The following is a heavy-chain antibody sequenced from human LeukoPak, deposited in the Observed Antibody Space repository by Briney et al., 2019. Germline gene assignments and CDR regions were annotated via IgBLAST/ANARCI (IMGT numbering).Heavy chain of an antibody. CDR1: GGSISSGSYY. D-gene: IGHD3-10*01. J-gene: IGHJ6*03. CDR3: ARHGVTNMDV. V-gene: IGHV4-61*02. CDR2: IYTSGST. Sequence: SQTLSLTCTVSGGSISSGSYYWSWIRQPAGKGLEWIGRIYTSGSTNYNPSLKSRVTISVDTSKNQFSLKLSSVTAADTAVYYCARHGVTNMDVWGKGTTVTISS.